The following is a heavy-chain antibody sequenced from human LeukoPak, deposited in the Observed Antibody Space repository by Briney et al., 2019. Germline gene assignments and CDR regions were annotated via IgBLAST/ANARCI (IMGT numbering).Heavy chain of an antibody. V-gene: IGHV4-4*07. CDR3: ARGGYSYGYLHPLDY. D-gene: IGHD5-18*01. Sequence: PSETLSLTCTVSGGSISSYYWSRIRQPAGKGLEWIGRIYTSGSTNYNPSLKSRVTMSVDTSKNQFSLKLSSVTAADTAVYYCARGGYSYGYLHPLDYWGQGTLVTVSS. CDR2: IYTSGST. J-gene: IGHJ4*02. CDR1: GGSISSYY.